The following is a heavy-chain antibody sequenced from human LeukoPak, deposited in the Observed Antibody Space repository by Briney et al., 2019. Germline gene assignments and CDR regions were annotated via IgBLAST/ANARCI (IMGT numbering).Heavy chain of an antibody. CDR2: MNPNSGNT. Sequence: ASVKVSCKASGYTFTSYDINWVRQATGQGLEWMGWMNPNSGNTGYAQKLQGRVTMTTDTSTSTAYMELRSLRSDDTAVYYCARDRMVYAITYYGMDVWGQGTTVTVSS. V-gene: IGHV1-8*01. CDR3: ARDRMVYAITYYGMDV. J-gene: IGHJ6*02. D-gene: IGHD2-8*01. CDR1: GYTFTSYD.